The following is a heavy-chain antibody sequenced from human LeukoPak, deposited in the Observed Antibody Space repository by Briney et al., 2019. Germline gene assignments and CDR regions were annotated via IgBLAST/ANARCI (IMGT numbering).Heavy chain of an antibody. CDR1: GGSISSSNW. CDR2: ISHSGST. Sequence: GSLSLTCAVSGGSISSSNWWSWVRQPPGKGLEWIGEISHSGSTNYNPSLKSRVTISVDKSKNQFSLKLISVTAADTAVYYCARAVAGTSGRFALDYWGQGILVTVSS. D-gene: IGHD6-19*01. V-gene: IGHV4-4*02. J-gene: IGHJ4*02. CDR3: ARAVAGTSGRFALDY.